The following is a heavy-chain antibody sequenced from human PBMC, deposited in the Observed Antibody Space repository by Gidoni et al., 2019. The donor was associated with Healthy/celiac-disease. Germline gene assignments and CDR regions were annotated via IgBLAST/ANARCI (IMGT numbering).Heavy chain of an antibody. V-gene: IGHV4-61*01. CDR1: GGSSGSGSYY. CDR3: ARDPSDYASGAFDI. Sequence: QVQLQESGPGLLKPSETLSLPCTVSGGSSGSGSYYWSWIRQPPGKGLEWIGYIYYSGSTNYNPSLKSRVTISVDTSKNQFSLKLSSVTAADTAVYYCARDPSDYASGAFDIWGQGTMVTVSS. D-gene: IGHD4-17*01. J-gene: IGHJ3*02. CDR2: IYYSGST.